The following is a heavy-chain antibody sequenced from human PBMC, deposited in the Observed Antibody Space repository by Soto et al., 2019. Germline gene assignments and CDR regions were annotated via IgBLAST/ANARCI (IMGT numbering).Heavy chain of an antibody. V-gene: IGHV3-30-3*01. J-gene: IGHJ4*02. CDR1: GFTFSSYA. D-gene: IGHD2-21*01. CDR2: ISYDGSNK. CDR3: ARDPPSIPPAPAGDY. Sequence: QVQLVESGGGVVQPGRSLRLSCAASGFTFSSYAMHWVRQAPGKGLEWVAVISYDGSNKYYADSVKGRFTISRDNSKKALYLQMNSLRAEDTAVYYCARDPPSIPPAPAGDYWGQGTLVTVSS.